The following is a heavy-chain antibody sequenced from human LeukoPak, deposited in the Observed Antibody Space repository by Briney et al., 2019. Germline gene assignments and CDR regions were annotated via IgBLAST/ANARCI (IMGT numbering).Heavy chain of an antibody. Sequence: PSETLSLTCAVSGGSFSDYFWGWIRQPPGKGLEWIGEINDSGRTTYNPAPKSRGTISVDTSKNQFSLKLSSVTPADTAVYYCARRGALWFFRWGQGTLVTVSS. D-gene: IGHD3-10*01. CDR1: GGSFSDYF. V-gene: IGHV4-34*01. J-gene: IGHJ4*02. CDR2: INDSGRT. CDR3: ARRGALWFFR.